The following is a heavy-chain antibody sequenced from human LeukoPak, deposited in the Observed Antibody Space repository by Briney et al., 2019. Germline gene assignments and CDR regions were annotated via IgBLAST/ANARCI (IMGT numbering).Heavy chain of an antibody. CDR3: ASIQSYYFGLDV. J-gene: IGHJ6*02. D-gene: IGHD4-11*01. Sequence: SETLSLTCTVSGGSINSGSYYWSWIRQPAGKGLEWIGRINTSGSTNYNPSLKSRVTISVDTSKNQFSLKLSSVTAADTAVYYCASIQSYYFGLDVWGQGTTVTVSS. V-gene: IGHV4-61*02. CDR2: INTSGST. CDR1: GGSINSGSYY.